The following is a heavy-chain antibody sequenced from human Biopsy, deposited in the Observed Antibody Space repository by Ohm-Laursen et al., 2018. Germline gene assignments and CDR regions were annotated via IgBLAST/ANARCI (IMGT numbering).Heavy chain of an antibody. Sequence: GTLSLTCSVSGGSIISYYWTWIRQPPGKGLEWIGHVYNGGITNYNPSLKSRVTISKDTSKNQFSLQVNSVTAADTAVYYCARAPRDSFWSGSYKRGLWFDPWGQGTLVIVSS. CDR1: GGSIISYY. V-gene: IGHV4-59*01. CDR2: VYNGGIT. D-gene: IGHD3-3*01. CDR3: ARAPRDSFWSGSYKRGLWFDP. J-gene: IGHJ5*02.